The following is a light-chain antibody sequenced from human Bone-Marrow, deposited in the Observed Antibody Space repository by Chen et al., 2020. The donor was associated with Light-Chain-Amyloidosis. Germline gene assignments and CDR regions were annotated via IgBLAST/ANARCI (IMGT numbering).Light chain of an antibody. V-gene: IGKV1-33*01. Sequence: DIQMTQSPSSLSASVGDRVTITCQASQAICNYLNWYQQKPGKAPDLLIYDASNLEPGVPSRFSGGGSGTHFTFTISSLQPEDIATYYCQQYDTVPRTFGQGTKVEIK. CDR1: QAICNY. CDR3: QQYDTVPRT. CDR2: DAS. J-gene: IGKJ2*02.